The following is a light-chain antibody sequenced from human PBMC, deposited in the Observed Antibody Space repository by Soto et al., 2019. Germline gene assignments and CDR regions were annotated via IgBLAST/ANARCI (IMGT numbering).Light chain of an antibody. Sequence: EIVLTQSPATLPLSPGERATLSCRASQSVSSYLAWYQQKPGQAPRLLIYDASSRATGIPARFSGSGSGTEFTLTISSLEPEDFAIYYCQQRSNWPVTFGQGTRVEIK. V-gene: IGKV3-11*01. CDR2: DAS. J-gene: IGKJ1*01. CDR1: QSVSSY. CDR3: QQRSNWPVT.